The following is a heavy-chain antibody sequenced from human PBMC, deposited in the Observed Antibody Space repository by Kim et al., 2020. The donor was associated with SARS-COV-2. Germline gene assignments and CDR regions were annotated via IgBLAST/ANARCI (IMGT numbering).Heavy chain of an antibody. D-gene: IGHD1-1*01. CDR3: ARGADDKTGWVHC. Sequence: GGSLRLSCAASGFTVSSNYMSWVRQAPGKGLEWVSCIYSDGSTYYDDSVENRFTISRDNSKNTLYLQINSRRAADTAADYCARGADDKTGWVHCRGQGT. CDR1: GFTVSSNY. J-gene: IGHJ1*01. CDR2: IYSDGST. V-gene: IGHV3-66*01.